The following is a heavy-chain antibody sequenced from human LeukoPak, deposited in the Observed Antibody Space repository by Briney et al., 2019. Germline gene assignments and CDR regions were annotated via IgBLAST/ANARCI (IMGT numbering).Heavy chain of an antibody. CDR1: GYTFTSYY. D-gene: IGHD3-16*02. Sequence: ASVKVSCKASGYTFTSYYMHWVRQAPGQGLEWMGWINPNSGGTNYAQKFQGWVTMTRDTSISTAYMELSRLRSDDTAVYYCARGDMITFGGVIAQYYFDYWGQGTLVTVSS. J-gene: IGHJ4*02. CDR3: ARGDMITFGGVIAQYYFDY. CDR2: INPNSGGT. V-gene: IGHV1-2*04.